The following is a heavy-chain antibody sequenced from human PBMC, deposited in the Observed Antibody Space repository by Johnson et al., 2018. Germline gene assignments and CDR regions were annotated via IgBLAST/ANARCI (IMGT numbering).Heavy chain of an antibody. V-gene: IGHV4-30-4*08. CDR1: GGSISSGGYY. D-gene: IGHD3-10*01. CDR3: ARGEGFGYYYYYMDV. CDR2: IYYSGRT. Sequence: QVQLQESGPGLVKPSQTLSLTCHVSGGSISSGGYYWSWIRQHPGKGLEWIGDIYYSGRTYYTPSLKSRVTISVDTSKNQFSLKLSSVTAAHTAVYYCARGEGFGYYYYYMDVWGKGTTVTVSS. J-gene: IGHJ6*03.